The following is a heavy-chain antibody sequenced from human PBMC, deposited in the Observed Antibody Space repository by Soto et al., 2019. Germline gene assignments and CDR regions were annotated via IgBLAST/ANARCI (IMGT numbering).Heavy chain of an antibody. CDR3: ARSLTSIMVGGVIWFDY. D-gene: IGHD3-10*01. V-gene: IGHV4-59*01. J-gene: IGHJ4*02. CDR1: GGSISSYY. CDR2: IYYSGST. Sequence: PSETLSLTCTVSGGSISSYYWSWIRQPPGKGLERIGYIYYSGSTNYNPSLKSRVTISVDTSKNQFSLKLSSVTAADTAVYYCARSLTSIMVGGVIWFDYGGQGTLFTVSS.